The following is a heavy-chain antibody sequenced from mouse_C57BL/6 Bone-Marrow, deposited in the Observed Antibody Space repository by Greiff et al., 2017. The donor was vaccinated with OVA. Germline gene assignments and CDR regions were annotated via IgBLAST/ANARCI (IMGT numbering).Heavy chain of an antibody. CDR1: GFSLTSYG. CDR2: IWGGGST. V-gene: IGHV2-9*01. D-gene: IGHD1-1*01. CDR3: ARRGTTVVPFAY. J-gene: IGHJ3*01. Sequence: VMLVESGPGLVAPSQSLSITCTVSGFSLTSYGVDWVRQSPGKGLEWLGVIWGGGSTNYNSALMSRLSISKDNSKGQVFLKMNSLQTDDTAMYYCARRGTTVVPFAYWGQGTLVTVSA.